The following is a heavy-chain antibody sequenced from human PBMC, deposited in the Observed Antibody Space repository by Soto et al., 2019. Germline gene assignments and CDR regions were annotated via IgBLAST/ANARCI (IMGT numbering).Heavy chain of an antibody. D-gene: IGHD3-3*01. CDR3: ARDRVVGYDFWSGPHWYFDL. Sequence: QVQLVESGGGVVQPGRSLRLSCAASGFTFSSYAMHWVRQAPGKGLERVAVISYDGSNKYYADSVKGRFTISRENSTHTPYLQMNSLRAEDTAVYYCARDRVVGYDFWSGPHWYFDLWGRGTLVTVSS. V-gene: IGHV3-30-3*01. CDR2: ISYDGSNK. CDR1: GFTFSSYA. J-gene: IGHJ2*01.